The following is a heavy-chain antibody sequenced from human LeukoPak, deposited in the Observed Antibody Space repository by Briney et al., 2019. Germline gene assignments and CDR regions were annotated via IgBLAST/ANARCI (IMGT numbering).Heavy chain of an antibody. V-gene: IGHV3-7*05. Sequence: GGSLRLSCAASGFTFSNYWMIWVRQAPGKGLEWVGNIKQDGSEKLYADSVRGRFSISRDNAQTSLYLQMNSLRAEDTAVYYCARASDPWLQLNWGQGTLVTVSS. CDR2: IKQDGSEK. CDR3: ARASDPWLQLN. J-gene: IGHJ4*02. D-gene: IGHD5-24*01. CDR1: GFTFSNYW.